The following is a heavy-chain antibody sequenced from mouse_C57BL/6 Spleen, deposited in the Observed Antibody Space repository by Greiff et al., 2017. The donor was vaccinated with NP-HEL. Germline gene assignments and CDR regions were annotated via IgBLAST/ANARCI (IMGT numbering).Heavy chain of an antibody. D-gene: IGHD1-1*01. CDR3: ITTVVAHFDY. CDR1: GFNIKDDY. J-gene: IGHJ2*01. CDR2: IDPENGDT. V-gene: IGHV14-4*01. Sequence: EVQLQQSGAELVRPGASVKLSCTASGFNIKDDYMHWVKQRPEQGLEWIGWIDPENGDTEYASKFQGKATITADTSSNTAYLQLSSLTSEDTAVYYCITTVVAHFDYWGQGTTLTVSS.